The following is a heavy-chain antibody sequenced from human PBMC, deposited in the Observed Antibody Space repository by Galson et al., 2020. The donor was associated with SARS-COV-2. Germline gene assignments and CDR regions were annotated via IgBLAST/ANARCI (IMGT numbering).Heavy chain of an antibody. CDR3: ASAPYYYYESSGYYS. Sequence: TETLSLTCTVSGGSISSYYWSWIRQPAGKGLEWIGRIYTSGSTNYNPSLKSRVTMSVDTSKNQFSLKLSSVTAADTAVYYCASAPYYYYESSGYYSWGQGTLVTVSS. J-gene: IGHJ4*02. V-gene: IGHV4-4*07. D-gene: IGHD3-22*01. CDR1: GGSISSYY. CDR2: IYTSGST.